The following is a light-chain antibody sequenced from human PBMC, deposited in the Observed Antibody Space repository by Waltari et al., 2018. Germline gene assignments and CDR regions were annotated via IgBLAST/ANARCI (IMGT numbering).Light chain of an antibody. V-gene: IGKV1-5*03. CDR2: KAS. CDR3: QEYDTHYT. CDR1: QSISNY. J-gene: IGKJ2*01. Sequence: DIQMTQSPSTLYASVGDRVTITCRASQSISNYLAWYQQTPGMAPRLLIYKASSLESGVPSRFSGRGAGTEFPLTISSLQPDDFATYFCQEYDTHYTFGQGTKLEVK.